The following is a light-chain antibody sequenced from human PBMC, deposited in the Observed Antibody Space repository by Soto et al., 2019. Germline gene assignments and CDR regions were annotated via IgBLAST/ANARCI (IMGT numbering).Light chain of an antibody. V-gene: IGKV3-11*01. J-gene: IGKJ2*02. CDR1: QSDSNS. Sequence: PGERATLSCRASQSDSNSLAWYQQRPGQAPRLLIYEASKRATGIPASFSGSGSGTDFTLTISSLESEDFAVYYCQQRSTWPWTFGQGTNLEI. CDR3: QQRSTWPWT. CDR2: EAS.